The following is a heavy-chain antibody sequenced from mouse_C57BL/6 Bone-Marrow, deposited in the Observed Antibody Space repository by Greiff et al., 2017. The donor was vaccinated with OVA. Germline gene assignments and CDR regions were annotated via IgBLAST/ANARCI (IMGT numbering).Heavy chain of an antibody. J-gene: IGHJ4*01. CDR2: ISNGGGST. CDR1: GFTFSDYY. Sequence: EVMLVESGGGLVQPGGSLKLSCAASGFTFSDYYMYWVRQTPEKRLEWVAYISNGGGSTYYPDTVKGRFTISRDNAKNTLYLQMSRLKSEDTAMYYCARGFYDGYYDYAMDYWGQGTSVTVSS. CDR3: ARGFYDGYYDYAMDY. V-gene: IGHV5-12*01. D-gene: IGHD2-3*01.